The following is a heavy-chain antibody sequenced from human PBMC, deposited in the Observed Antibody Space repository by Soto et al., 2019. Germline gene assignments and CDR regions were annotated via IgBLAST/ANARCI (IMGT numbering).Heavy chain of an antibody. Sequence: HVQLQESGPGLVKPSQTLSLTCTVSGGSISSGGYYWGWIRRHPGKGLEWIGYIYSSGITYNNPSPNGRVTISVDTSTNQFSLKLSSVTAADAAVYYCAGGYSGYDDRGWFDPWGQGSLVTVSS. J-gene: IGHJ5*02. CDR1: GGSISSGGYY. CDR2: IYSSGIT. CDR3: AGGYSGYDDRGWFDP. V-gene: IGHV4-31*03. D-gene: IGHD5-12*01.